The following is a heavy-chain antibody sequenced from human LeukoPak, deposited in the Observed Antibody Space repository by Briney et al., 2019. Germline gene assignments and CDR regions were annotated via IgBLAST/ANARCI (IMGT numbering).Heavy chain of an antibody. D-gene: IGHD3-10*01. CDR3: ARENYGSGSYRVDY. CDR1: GGSISSYY. Sequence: SETLSLTCTVSGGSISSYYWSWIRQPPGKGLEWIGYIYYSGSTNYSPSLKSRVTISVDTSKNQFSLKLSSVTAADTAVYYCARENYGSGSYRVDYWGQGTLVTVSS. CDR2: IYYSGST. V-gene: IGHV4-59*01. J-gene: IGHJ4*02.